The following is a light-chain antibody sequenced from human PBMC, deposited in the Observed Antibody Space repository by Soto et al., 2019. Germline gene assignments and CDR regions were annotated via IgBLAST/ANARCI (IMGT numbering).Light chain of an antibody. CDR3: QQYYRTPLT. Sequence: IVLTQLPDSLSGPPGGRANINCKSNKRGLYSSNEKNYLAWYQQKPGQPPELLIYWASTRESGVPDRFSVSGSETDFNLTICALQAEDVAGYYCQQYYRTPLTFGGGTKVEIK. CDR1: KRGLYSSNEKNY. J-gene: IGKJ4*01. CDR2: WAS. V-gene: IGKV4-1*01.